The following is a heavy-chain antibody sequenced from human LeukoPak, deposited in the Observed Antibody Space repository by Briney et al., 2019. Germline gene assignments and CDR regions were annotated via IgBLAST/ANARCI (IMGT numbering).Heavy chain of an antibody. V-gene: IGHV4-39*01. D-gene: IGHD1-26*01. CDR2: IYYSGST. CDR3: AITGLGVGATTKDYFDY. Sequence: LETLSLTCTVSGGSISSSSYYWGWIRQPPGKGLEWIGSIYYSGSTYYNPSLKSRVTISVDTSKNQFSLKLSSVTAADTAVYYCAITGLGVGATTKDYFDYWGQGTLVTVSS. J-gene: IGHJ4*02. CDR1: GGSISSSSYY.